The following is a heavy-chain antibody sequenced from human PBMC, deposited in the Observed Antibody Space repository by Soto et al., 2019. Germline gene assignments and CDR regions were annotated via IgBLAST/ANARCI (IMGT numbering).Heavy chain of an antibody. Sequence: GASVKVSCKASGYTFTGYYMHWVRQAPGQGLEWMGWINPNSGGTNYAQKFRGWVTMTRDTSISTAYMELSRLRSDDTAVYYCAREGGSYSDDAFDIWGQGTMVTVSS. CDR2: INPNSGGT. D-gene: IGHD1-26*01. J-gene: IGHJ3*02. V-gene: IGHV1-2*04. CDR1: GYTFTGYY. CDR3: AREGGSYSDDAFDI.